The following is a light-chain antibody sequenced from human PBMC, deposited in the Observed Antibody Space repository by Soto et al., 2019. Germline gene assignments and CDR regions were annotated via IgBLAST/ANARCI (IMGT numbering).Light chain of an antibody. J-gene: IGKJ1*01. V-gene: IGKV1-5*01. CDR2: SAS. Sequence: GDRVTITCRASRSISNYLAWYQQKPGKAPDLLIYSASTLQSGVPSRFSGSGSGTEFTLTISSLQPDDFATYYCQHYNSYSEAFGQGTKVDIK. CDR3: QHYNSYSEA. CDR1: RSISNY.